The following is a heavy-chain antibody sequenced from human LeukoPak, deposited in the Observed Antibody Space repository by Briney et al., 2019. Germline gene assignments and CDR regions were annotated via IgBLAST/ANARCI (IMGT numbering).Heavy chain of an antibody. V-gene: IGHV3-9*01. CDR2: NGNGVDK. CDR3: SKDISAGGLDV. D-gene: IGHD3-16*02. J-gene: IGHJ6*02. Sequence: NGNGVDKGYADSVKGRFTIFRDNAKNSMYLRMNSLRIEDTALYYCSKDISAGGLDVWGPGTPVTVSS.